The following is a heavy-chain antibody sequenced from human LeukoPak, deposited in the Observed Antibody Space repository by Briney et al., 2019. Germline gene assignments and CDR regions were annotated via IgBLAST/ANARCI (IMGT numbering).Heavy chain of an antibody. Sequence: ASVKVSCKASGYTFTSYGISWVRRAPGQGLEWMGWISAYNGNTNYAQKLQGRVTMTTDTSTSTAYMELRSLRSDDTAVYYCARDAGFGELRGYYFDYWGQGTLVTVSS. J-gene: IGHJ4*02. V-gene: IGHV1-18*01. D-gene: IGHD3-10*01. CDR3: ARDAGFGELRGYYFDY. CDR2: ISAYNGNT. CDR1: GYTFTSYG.